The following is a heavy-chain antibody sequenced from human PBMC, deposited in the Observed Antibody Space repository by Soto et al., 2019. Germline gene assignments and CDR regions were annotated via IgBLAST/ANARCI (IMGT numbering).Heavy chain of an antibody. Sequence: EVQLVESGGDLVRPGGSLRLSCAASGFTFSGHWMHWVRQVPGKGLEWVSRVNTDGGTSAYADSVKGRFTIPQGNAKNTLYLQMSGLRAEDAAVYYCAREAGYCSRTSCYRRAFDTWGQGTTVSVSS. J-gene: IGHJ3*02. V-gene: IGHV3-74*03. CDR3: AREAGYCSRTSCYRRAFDT. CDR2: VNTDGGTS. CDR1: GFTFSGHW. D-gene: IGHD2-2*01.